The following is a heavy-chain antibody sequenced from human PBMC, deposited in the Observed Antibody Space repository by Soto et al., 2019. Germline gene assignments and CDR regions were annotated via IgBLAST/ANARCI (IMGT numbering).Heavy chain of an antibody. V-gene: IGHV1-46*01. CDR3: ARDYYDSSGYQNDAFDI. CDR2: INPSGGST. CDR1: GYTFTSYY. J-gene: IGHJ3*02. D-gene: IGHD3-22*01. Sequence: QVQLVQSGAEVKKPGASVKVSCKASGYTFTSYYMHWVRQAPGQGLEWMGIINPSGGSTSYAQKFQGRVTMTRDTSTSTVYMELSSLRSEDTAVYYCARDYYDSSGYQNDAFDIWGQGTMVTVSS.